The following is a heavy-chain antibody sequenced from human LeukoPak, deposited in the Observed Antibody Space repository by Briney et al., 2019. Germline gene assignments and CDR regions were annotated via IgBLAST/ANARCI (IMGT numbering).Heavy chain of an antibody. CDR3: ARDLHGYSYGYGDYYYYYYYMDV. Sequence: SETLSLTCTVSGGSISSSSYYWGWIRQPPGKGLEWIGSIYYSGSTYYNPSLKSRVTISVYTSKNQFSLKLSSVTAADTAVYYCARDLHGYSYGYGDYYYYYYYMDVWGKGTTVTVSS. D-gene: IGHD5-18*01. CDR1: GGSISSSSYY. V-gene: IGHV4-39*07. J-gene: IGHJ6*03. CDR2: IYYSGST.